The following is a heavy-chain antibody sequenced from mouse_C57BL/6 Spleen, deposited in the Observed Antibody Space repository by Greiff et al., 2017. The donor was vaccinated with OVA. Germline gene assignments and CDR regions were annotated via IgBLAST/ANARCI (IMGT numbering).Heavy chain of an antibody. CDR3: ASGIGAS. V-gene: IGHV5-17*01. J-gene: IGHJ3*01. Sequence: EVKLMESGGGLVKPGGSLKLSCAASGFTFSDYGMHWVRQAPEKGLEWVAYISSGSSTIYYADTVKGRFTISRDNAKNTLFLQMTSRGSEDTAMYYCASGIGASWGQGTLVTVSA. CDR1: GFTFSDYG. CDR2: ISSGSSTI.